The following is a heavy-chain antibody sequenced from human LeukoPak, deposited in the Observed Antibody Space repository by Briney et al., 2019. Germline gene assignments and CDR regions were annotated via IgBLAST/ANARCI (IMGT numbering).Heavy chain of an antibody. CDR3: ARDSSASSPWHFDL. D-gene: IGHD6-19*01. V-gene: IGHV4-4*07. CDR2: IYTSGST. Sequence: PSETLSLTCTVSGGSISSYYWSWIRQPAEKGLEWIGRIYTSGSTNYNPSLKSRVTLSVDTSKNQLSLKLSSVTAADTAVYYCARDSSASSPWHFDLWGRGALVTVSS. CDR1: GGSISSYY. J-gene: IGHJ2*01.